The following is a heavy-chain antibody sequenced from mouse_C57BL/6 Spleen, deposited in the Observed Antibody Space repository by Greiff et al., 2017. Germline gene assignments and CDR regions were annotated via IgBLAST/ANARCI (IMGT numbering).Heavy chain of an antibody. V-gene: IGHV1-15*01. D-gene: IGHD2-3*01. CDR3: TREDGYYDY. Sequence: QVQLQQSGAELVRPGASVTLSCKASGYTFTDYEMHWVKQTPVHGLEWIGAIDPETGGTAYNQKFKGKAILTADKSSSTAYMELRSLTSEDSAVYYCTREDGYYDYWGQGTTLTVSS. CDR1: GYTFTDYE. CDR2: IDPETGGT. J-gene: IGHJ2*01.